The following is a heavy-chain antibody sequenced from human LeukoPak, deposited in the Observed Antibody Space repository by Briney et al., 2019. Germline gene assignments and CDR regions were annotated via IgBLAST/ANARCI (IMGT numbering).Heavy chain of an antibody. Sequence: SETLSLTCAVYGGSFSGYYWSWIRQPAGKGLEWIGRIYTSGSTNYNPSLKSRVTISVDTSKNQFSLKLSSVTAADTAVYYCARGTPVAAFDYWGQGTLVTVSS. J-gene: IGHJ4*02. D-gene: IGHD2-15*01. CDR3: ARGTPVAAFDY. CDR2: IYTSGST. V-gene: IGHV4-59*10. CDR1: GGSFSGYY.